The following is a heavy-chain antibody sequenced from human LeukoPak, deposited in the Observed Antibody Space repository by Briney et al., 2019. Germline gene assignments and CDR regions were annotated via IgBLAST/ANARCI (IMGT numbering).Heavy chain of an antibody. CDR1: GLTFSTYN. Sequence: EGSLRLSCAASGLTFSTYNMNWVRQAPGKGLEWVSSISGSSSYIYYADSVKGRFSISRDNAKNSLYLQMNSLRAEDTAVYYCARDLLGWELHYFDYWGQGTLVTVSS. J-gene: IGHJ4*02. D-gene: IGHD1-26*01. CDR3: ARDLLGWELHYFDY. CDR2: ISGSSSYI. V-gene: IGHV3-21*01.